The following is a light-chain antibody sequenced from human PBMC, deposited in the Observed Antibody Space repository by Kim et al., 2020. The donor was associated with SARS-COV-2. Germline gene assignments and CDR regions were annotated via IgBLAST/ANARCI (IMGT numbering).Light chain of an antibody. CDR1: SSDVGGYNY. J-gene: IGLJ2*01. CDR2: EVS. V-gene: IGLV2-8*01. Sequence: QSALTQPPSASGSPGQSVTISCTGTSSDVGGYNYVSWYQQHPGKAPKLMIYEVSKRPSGVPDRSSGSKSGNTASLTVSGLQAEDEADYYCSSYAGSNKVVFGGGTQLT. CDR3: SSYAGSNKVV.